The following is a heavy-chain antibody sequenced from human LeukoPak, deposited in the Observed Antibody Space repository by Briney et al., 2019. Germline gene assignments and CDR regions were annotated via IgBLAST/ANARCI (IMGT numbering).Heavy chain of an antibody. J-gene: IGHJ6*02. CDR1: AFTVISNY. V-gene: IGHV3-66*01. D-gene: IGHD6-19*01. Sequence: GGSLRLTCAASAFTVISNYMSGVRQPPARGLEGVSVIYNGGSTYYADSVKGRFTISRANSKNPLYLQMNSLRAEDTAVYYCARAKQWLVQLFYSGMDVWGQGTTVTVTS. CDR3: ARAKQWLVQLFYSGMDV. CDR2: IYNGGST.